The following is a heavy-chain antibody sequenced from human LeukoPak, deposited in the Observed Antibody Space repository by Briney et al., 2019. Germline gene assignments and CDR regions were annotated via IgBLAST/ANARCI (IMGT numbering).Heavy chain of an antibody. V-gene: IGHV3-74*01. D-gene: IGHD1-26*01. CDR3: AREAVDTSYDY. Sequence: GGSLRLSCVASRVTFSSYWMHWVRQAPGKGLVWVSRINRDGSTTSYADSVKGRFTISRDNAKNTLYLQMNSLRAEDTAVYYCAREAVDTSYDYWGQGTLVTVSS. CDR1: RVTFSSYW. CDR2: INRDGSTT. J-gene: IGHJ4*02.